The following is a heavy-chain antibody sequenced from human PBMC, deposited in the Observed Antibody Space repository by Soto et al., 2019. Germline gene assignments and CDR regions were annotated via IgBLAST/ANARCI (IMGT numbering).Heavy chain of an antibody. D-gene: IGHD3-22*01. CDR2: IIPIFGTA. CDR1: GDTFSSYA. J-gene: IGHJ6*02. V-gene: IGHV1-69*13. CDR3: ARHYYDSSGYYYYYGMDV. Sequence: ASVKVSCKASGDTFSSYAISWVRQAPGQGLEWMGGIIPIFGTANYAQKFQGRVTITVDESTSTAYMELSSLRSEDTAVYYCARHYYDSSGYYYYYGMDVWGQGNTVTVSS.